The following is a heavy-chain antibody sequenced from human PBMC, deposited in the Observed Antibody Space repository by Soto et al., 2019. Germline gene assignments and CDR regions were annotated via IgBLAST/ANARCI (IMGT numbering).Heavy chain of an antibody. J-gene: IGHJ4*02. CDR3: ARIEEAAGLGY. CDR2: ISASGGGR. Sequence: GGSLRLSCAASGFTFSSYAMSWVRQAPGKGLEWVSSISASGGGRYYGDSVKGRFTISRDNSKNTLYLQMNSLRAEDTAVYYCARIEEAAGLGYWGQGTLVTVSS. CDR1: GFTFSSYA. V-gene: IGHV3-23*01. D-gene: IGHD6-13*01.